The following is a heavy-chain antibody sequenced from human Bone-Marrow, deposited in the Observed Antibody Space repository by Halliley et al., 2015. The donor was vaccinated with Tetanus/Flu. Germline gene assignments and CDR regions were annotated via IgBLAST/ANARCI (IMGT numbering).Heavy chain of an antibody. CDR3: AKDLQVTLDY. CDR2: ISYDGSEK. D-gene: IGHD2-21*02. V-gene: IGHV3-30*01. J-gene: IGHJ4*02. Sequence: VISYDGSEKYHADSVRGRFTISRDNSKNTLYLQMNSLRGGDTAIYYCAKDLQVTLDYWGQGALVTVSS.